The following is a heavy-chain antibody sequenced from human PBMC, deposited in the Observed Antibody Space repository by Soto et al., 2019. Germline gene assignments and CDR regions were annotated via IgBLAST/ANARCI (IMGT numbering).Heavy chain of an antibody. CDR1: GGSISSYY. Sequence: SETLSLTCTVSGGSISSYYWSWIRQPPGKGLEWIGYIYYSGSTNYNPSLKSRVTISVDTSKNQFSLKLSSVTAADTAVYYCARHRGYGDYGYRGQGTLVTVSS. CDR2: IYYSGST. J-gene: IGHJ4*02. CDR3: ARHRGYGDYGY. D-gene: IGHD4-17*01. V-gene: IGHV4-59*08.